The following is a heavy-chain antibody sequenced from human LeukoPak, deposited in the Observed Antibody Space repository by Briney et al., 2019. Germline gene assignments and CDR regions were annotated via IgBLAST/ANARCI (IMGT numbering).Heavy chain of an antibody. CDR1: GYTFTSYD. J-gene: IGHJ4*02. CDR3: ATGPGYCSGGSCYDY. Sequence: SVQVSCKASGYTFTSYDINWVRQATGQGLEWMGWMNPNSGNTGYAQKFQGRVTMTEDTSTDTAYMELSSLRSEDTAVYYCATGPGYCSGGSCYDYWGQGTLVTVSS. D-gene: IGHD2-15*01. CDR2: MNPNSGNT. V-gene: IGHV1-8*01.